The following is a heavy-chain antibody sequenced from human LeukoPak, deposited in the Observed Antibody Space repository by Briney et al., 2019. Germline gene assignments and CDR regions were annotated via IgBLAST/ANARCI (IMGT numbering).Heavy chain of an antibody. CDR1: GGSISTYY. V-gene: IGHV4-59*01. CDR3: ARDHQAYYYYMDV. D-gene: IGHD2-2*01. Sequence: SETLSLTCSVSGGSISTYYWNWIRQPPGKGLEWIGYIYYSGNTNYNPSLKSRVTMSLDTSKNQFSLILSSVTAADTAVYYCARDHQAYYYYMDVWGKGTTVTVSS. CDR2: IYYSGNT. J-gene: IGHJ6*03.